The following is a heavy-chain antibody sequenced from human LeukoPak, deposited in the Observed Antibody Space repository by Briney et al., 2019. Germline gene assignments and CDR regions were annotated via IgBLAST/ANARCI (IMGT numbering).Heavy chain of an antibody. D-gene: IGHD5-12*01. CDR2: INPSGGST. CDR3: AREMYNEGGYDFDY. V-gene: IGHV1-46*01. J-gene: IGHJ4*02. CDR1: GYTFTSYY. Sequence: ASVKVSCKASGYTFTSYYMHWVRQAPGQGLEWMGIINPSGGSTSYAQKYQGRVTMTRDTATSTVYMELSRLRSEDTAVYYWAREMYNEGGYDFDYWGQGTLVTVSS.